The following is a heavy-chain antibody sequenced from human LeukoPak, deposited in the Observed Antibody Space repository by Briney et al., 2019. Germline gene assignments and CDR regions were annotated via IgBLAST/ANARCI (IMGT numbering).Heavy chain of an antibody. J-gene: IGHJ5*02. CDR3: AKVRQYYDFWSGYYRWGYNWFDP. CDR1: GFTFSSYA. V-gene: IGHV3-23*01. Sequence: PGGSLRLSCAASGFTFSSYAMSWVRQAPGKGLEWVSAISGSGGSTYYADSVKGRFTISRDNSKNTLYLQMNSLRAEDTAVYYCAKVRQYYDFWSGYYRWGYNWFDPWGQGTLVTVSS. D-gene: IGHD3-3*01. CDR2: ISGSGGST.